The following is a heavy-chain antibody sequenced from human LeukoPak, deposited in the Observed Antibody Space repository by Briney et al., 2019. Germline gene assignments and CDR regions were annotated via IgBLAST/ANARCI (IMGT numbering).Heavy chain of an antibody. CDR1: GFTFSSYS. D-gene: IGHD3-16*01. V-gene: IGHV3-21*01. CDR2: ISSSSSYI. J-gene: IGHJ4*02. CDR3: ARELGTTWDY. Sequence: GGSLRLSCAASGFTFSSYSMNWVRQAPGKGLEWVSSISSSSSYIYYADSVKGRFTISRDNAKNSLYPQMNSLRAEDTAVYYCARELGTTWDYWGQGTLVTVSS.